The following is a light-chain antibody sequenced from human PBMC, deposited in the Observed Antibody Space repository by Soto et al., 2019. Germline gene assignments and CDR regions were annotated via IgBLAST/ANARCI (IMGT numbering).Light chain of an antibody. V-gene: IGLV1-40*01. CDR2: GIS. CDR3: QSYDSSVSGTVV. Sequence: QSVLTQPPSVSGAPGQTVTISCTGSSSNIGAGYDVHWYQQLPGKAPKLLIYGISNRPSGVPDRFSGSKSGTSASLAITGLQAQDEADYDGQSYDSSVSGTVVFGGGTKLTVL. CDR1: SSNIGAGYD. J-gene: IGLJ2*01.